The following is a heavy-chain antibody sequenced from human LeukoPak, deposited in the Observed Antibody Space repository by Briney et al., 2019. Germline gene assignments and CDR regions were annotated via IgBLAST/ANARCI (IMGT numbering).Heavy chain of an antibody. V-gene: IGHV4-4*07. J-gene: IGHJ6*02. D-gene: IGHD6-19*01. Sequence: SETLSLTCTVSGGSISSYYWSWIRQPAGKGLEWIGRIYTSGSTNYNPSLKSRVTMSVDTSKNQFSLKLSSVTAADTAVYYCASRRGSSGWTVYYYYYGMDVWGQGTTVTVSS. CDR3: ASRRGSSGWTVYYYYYGMDV. CDR2: IYTSGST. CDR1: GGSISSYY.